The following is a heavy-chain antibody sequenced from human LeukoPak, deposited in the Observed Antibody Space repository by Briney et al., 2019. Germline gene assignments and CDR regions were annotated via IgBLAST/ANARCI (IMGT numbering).Heavy chain of an antibody. CDR3: ARPGIYYYYMDV. J-gene: IGHJ6*03. CDR1: GGSISSYY. Sequence: LSLTCTVSGGSISSYYWSWIRQPPGKGLEWVSYISSSGSTIYYADSVKGRFTISRDNAKNSLYLQMNSLRAEDTAVYYCARPGIYYYYMDVWGKGTTVTVSS. CDR2: ISSSGSTI. V-gene: IGHV3-11*04.